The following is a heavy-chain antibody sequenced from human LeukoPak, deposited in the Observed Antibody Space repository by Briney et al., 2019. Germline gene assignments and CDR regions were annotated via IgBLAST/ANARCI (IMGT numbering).Heavy chain of an antibody. CDR1: GGSISSSNW. Sequence: SGTLSLTCAVSGGSISSSNWWSWVRQPPGKGLEWIGEIYHSGSTNYNPSLKSRVTISVDKSKNQFSLKLSSVTAADTAVYYCARTGVERPLYYFDYWGQGTLVTVSS. CDR3: ARTGVERPLYYFDY. V-gene: IGHV4-4*02. D-gene: IGHD1-1*01. J-gene: IGHJ4*02. CDR2: IYHSGST.